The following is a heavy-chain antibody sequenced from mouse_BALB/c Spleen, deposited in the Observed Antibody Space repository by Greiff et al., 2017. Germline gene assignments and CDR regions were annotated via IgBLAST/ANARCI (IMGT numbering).Heavy chain of an antibody. D-gene: IGHD2-3*01. CDR1: GFTFSSFG. Sequence: EVMLVESGGGLVQPGGSRKLSCAASGFTFSSFGMHWVRQAPEKGLEWVAYISSGSSTIYYADTVKGRFTISRDNPKNTLFLQMTSLRSEDTAMYYCARGGYYGYWYFDVWGAGTTVTVSS. CDR3: ARGGYYGYWYFDV. J-gene: IGHJ1*01. V-gene: IGHV5-17*02. CDR2: ISSGSSTI.